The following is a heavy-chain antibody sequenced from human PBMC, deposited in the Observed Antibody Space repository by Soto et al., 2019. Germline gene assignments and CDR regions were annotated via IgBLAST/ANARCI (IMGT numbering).Heavy chain of an antibody. D-gene: IGHD4-17*01. CDR3: ARPGDYYQSLDP. CDR2: IYYSGST. CDR1: GGSISPYY. V-gene: IGHV4-59*08. J-gene: IGHJ5*02. Sequence: SETLSLTCTVSGGSISPYYWAWIRQPPGKGLERVGYIYYSGSTSYNPSLKSRVTLSLETSKSQFSLRLSSVTASDTAVYYCARPGDYYQSLDPWGQGTLVTVSS.